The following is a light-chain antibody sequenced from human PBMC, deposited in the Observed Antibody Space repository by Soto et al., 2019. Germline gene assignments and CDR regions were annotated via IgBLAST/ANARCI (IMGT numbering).Light chain of an antibody. Sequence: DMEMTQSPLSLPVTPGEPASISCRSSQSLLHSNGYNYLDWYLQKPGQSPQLLIYLGSNRASGVPDRFSGSGSGTDFTLKISRVEAEDVGVYYCMQALQTWTFGQGTKVDIK. CDR3: MQALQTWT. CDR1: QSLLHSNGYNY. J-gene: IGKJ1*01. CDR2: LGS. V-gene: IGKV2-28*01.